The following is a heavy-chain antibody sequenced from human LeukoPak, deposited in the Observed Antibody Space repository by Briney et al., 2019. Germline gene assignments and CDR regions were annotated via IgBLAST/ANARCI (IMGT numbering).Heavy chain of an antibody. Sequence: ASVKVSCKASGYTFAGYYMHWVRQAPGQGLEWMGWINPNSGGTNYAQKFQGRVTMTRDTSISTVYMELSRLRSDDTAIYYCARDLDYYGSGSYYLLHYWGQGTLVTVSS. CDR1: GYTFAGYY. CDR3: ARDLDYYGSGSYYLLHY. D-gene: IGHD3-10*01. V-gene: IGHV1-2*02. J-gene: IGHJ4*02. CDR2: INPNSGGT.